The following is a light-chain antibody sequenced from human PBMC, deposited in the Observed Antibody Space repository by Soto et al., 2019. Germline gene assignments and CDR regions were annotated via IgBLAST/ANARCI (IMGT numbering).Light chain of an antibody. J-gene: IGKJ4*01. CDR2: KAS. CDR1: QSITSW. V-gene: IGKV1-5*03. CDR3: QQYKQWPVA. Sequence: DIQMTQSPSTLSASVGDRVTITCRASQSITSWLAWYQQKPGKAPKLLIHKASSLESGVPSRFSGSGSGTEFTLTISSLQSEDFGFYYCQQYKQWPVAFGGGTKVDIK.